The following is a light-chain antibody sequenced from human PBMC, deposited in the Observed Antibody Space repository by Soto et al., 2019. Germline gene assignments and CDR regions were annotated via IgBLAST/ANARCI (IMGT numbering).Light chain of an antibody. CDR1: QSISMW. Sequence: DIQMTQSPSTLSSFVGDRVTITCRASQSISMWLAWYQQKPGKAPQLLIYAASALQTGVPSRFSGSGSGTDFTLTITNLQPEDSGTYYCQHPKWAFGQGTTVEI. V-gene: IGKV1-5*01. CDR2: AAS. CDR3: QHPKWA. J-gene: IGKJ1*01.